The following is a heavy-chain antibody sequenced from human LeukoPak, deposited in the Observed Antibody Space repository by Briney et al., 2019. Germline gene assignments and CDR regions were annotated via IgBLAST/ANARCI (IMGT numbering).Heavy chain of an antibody. CDR1: GGSISSYY. D-gene: IGHD3-16*01. CDR3: VRGAGGIPNFDY. CDR2: IFYSGRP. J-gene: IGHJ4*02. V-gene: IGHV4-59*01. Sequence: WETLCLSCTASGGSISSYYWSWVRQPPGKGLEWIEYIFYSGRPNYNASLKSRVTISIDTSKNQFSLKLSSVTAADTAVYYCVRGAGGIPNFDYWGQGTLVTVSS.